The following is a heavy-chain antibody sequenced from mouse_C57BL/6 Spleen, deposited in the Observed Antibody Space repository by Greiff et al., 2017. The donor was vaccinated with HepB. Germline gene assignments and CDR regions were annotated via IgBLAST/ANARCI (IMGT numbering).Heavy chain of an antibody. J-gene: IGHJ2*01. CDR1: GYSITSGYD. CDR2: ISYSGST. D-gene: IGHD2-5*01. Sequence: EVKVVESGPGMVKPSQSLSLTCTVTGYSITSGYDWHWIRHFPGNKLEWMGYISYSGSTNYNPSLKSRISITHDTSKNHFFLKLNSVTTEDTATYYCAAYYSNLGYFDYWGQGTTLTVSS. V-gene: IGHV3-1*01. CDR3: AAYYSNLGYFDY.